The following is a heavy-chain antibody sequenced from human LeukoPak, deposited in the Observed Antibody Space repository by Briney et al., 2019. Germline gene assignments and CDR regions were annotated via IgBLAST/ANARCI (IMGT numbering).Heavy chain of an antibody. CDR2: INHSGSS. V-gene: IGHV4-34*01. Sequence: SETLSLTCAVYGGSFSGYYWIWVRQPPGKGLEWVGAINHSGSSSFNTSFKSGATISVETSKTQSSLRLTAWTLADTAVYYYARGGECGNCDGFDMWGQGIMVTVSS. CDR1: GGSFSGYY. J-gene: IGHJ3*02. CDR3: ARGGECGNCDGFDM. D-gene: IGHD1-1*01.